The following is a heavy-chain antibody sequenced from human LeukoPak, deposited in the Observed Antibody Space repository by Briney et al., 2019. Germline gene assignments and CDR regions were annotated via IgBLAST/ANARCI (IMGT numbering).Heavy chain of an antibody. V-gene: IGHV3-74*01. Sequence: GGSLRLSWAASGXTFSSYWMHWVRQAPGKGLVWVSRINSDGSSTSYADSVKGRFTISRDNAKNTLYLQMNSLRAEDTAVFYCAREMTTVTGLDYWGQGSLVTVSS. CDR1: GXTFSSYW. CDR2: INSDGSST. J-gene: IGHJ4*02. CDR3: AREMTTVTGLDY. D-gene: IGHD4-17*01.